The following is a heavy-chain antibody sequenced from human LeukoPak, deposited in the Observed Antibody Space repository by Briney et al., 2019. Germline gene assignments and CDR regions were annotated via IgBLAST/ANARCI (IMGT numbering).Heavy chain of an antibody. J-gene: IGHJ6*02. CDR3: ARGSVGSSWLYYYYYYGMDV. CDR1: GYTFTSYG. D-gene: IGHD6-13*01. Sequence: GASVKVSCKASGYTFTSYGISWVRQAPGQGLEWMGWISAYNGNTNYAQKLQGRVTMTTDTSTSTAYMELRSLRSDDTAVYYCARGSVGSSWLYYYYYYGMDVWGQGTTVTVSS. V-gene: IGHV1-18*01. CDR2: ISAYNGNT.